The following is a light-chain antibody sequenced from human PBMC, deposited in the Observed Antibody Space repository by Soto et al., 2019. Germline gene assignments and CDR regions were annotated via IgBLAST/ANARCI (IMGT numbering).Light chain of an antibody. V-gene: IGLV2-11*01. J-gene: IGLJ1*01. CDR1: SSDIGGYNY. CDR3: CSNAGRYGNV. Sequence: QSVLTQPLSVSGSPGQSVTISCTGTSSDIGGYNYVSWYQQHPGKAPKLMIYDVSKRPSGVHDRFSGSKSGNTASLAISGLQAEDEADYYCCSNAGRYGNVLGTGTRSPS. CDR2: DVS.